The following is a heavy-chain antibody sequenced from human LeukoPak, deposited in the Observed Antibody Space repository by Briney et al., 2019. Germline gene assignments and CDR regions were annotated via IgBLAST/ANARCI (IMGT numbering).Heavy chain of an antibody. V-gene: IGHV5-51*01. CDR1: GYTFTSCW. Sequence: GESLRISCKGSGYTFTSCWIGWVRQMPGKGLEWMGIIYPAYLDARYSPSFQGHVTFSVDKSNSTAFLQWSSLKASDSAMYYCARRIGHSYFDLWGRGTLVTVSS. CDR2: IYPAYLDA. CDR3: ARRIGHSYFDL. J-gene: IGHJ2*01.